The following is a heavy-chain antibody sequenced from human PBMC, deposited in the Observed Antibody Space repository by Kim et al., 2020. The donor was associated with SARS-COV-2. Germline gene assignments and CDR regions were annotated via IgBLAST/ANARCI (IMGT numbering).Heavy chain of an antibody. V-gene: IGHV1-3*01. CDR3: ASGGQDSSSWHYPNY. J-gene: IGHJ4*02. Sequence: ASVKVSCKASGYTFTSYAMHWVRQAPGQRLEWMGWINAGNGNTKYSQKFQGRVTITRDTSASTAYMELSSLRSEDTAVYYCASGGQDSSSWHYPNYWGQGTLVTVSS. CDR1: GYTFTSYA. CDR2: INAGNGNT. D-gene: IGHD6-13*01.